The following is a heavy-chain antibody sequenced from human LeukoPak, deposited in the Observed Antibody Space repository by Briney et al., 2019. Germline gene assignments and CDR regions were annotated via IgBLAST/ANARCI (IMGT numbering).Heavy chain of an antibody. J-gene: IGHJ4*01. V-gene: IGHV4-4*07. CDR2: IYISGTT. CDR1: GGSISSYY. CDR3: ARDGAGSGYIDY. Sequence: PSETLSLTCTVSGGSISSYYWSWIRQPPGKGLEWIGRIYISGTTNYNSSLKSRITMSLDTSKNQLSLKLSSVTAADTAVYYCARDGAGSGYIDYWGQGTLVTVSS. D-gene: IGHD3-22*01.